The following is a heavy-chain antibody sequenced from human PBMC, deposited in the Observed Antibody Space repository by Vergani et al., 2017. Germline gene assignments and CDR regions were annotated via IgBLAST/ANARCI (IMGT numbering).Heavy chain of an antibody. V-gene: IGHV3-48*01. CDR1: GFTLSTYS. Sequence: EVKLVESGGGLVQPGGSLRLSCAASGFTLSTYSMNWVRQAPGKGLEWVSYISSSSIPIYYAGSGKGRFTISIDTAKNSLYLQRNSLRAADTAVYYCARDVRDCSSTICYEWFDPWGQGTLVTVSS. J-gene: IGHJ5*02. CDR2: ISSSSIPI. CDR3: ARDVRDCSSTICYEWFDP. D-gene: IGHD2-2*01.